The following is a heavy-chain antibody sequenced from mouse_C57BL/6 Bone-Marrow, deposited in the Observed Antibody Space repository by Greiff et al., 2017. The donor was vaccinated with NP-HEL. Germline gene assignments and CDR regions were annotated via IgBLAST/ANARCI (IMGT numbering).Heavy chain of an antibody. V-gene: IGHV3-6*01. Sequence: EVQLVESGPGLVKPSQSLSLTCSVTGYSITSGYYWNWIRQFPGNKLEWMGYISYDGSNNYNPSLKNPISITRDTSKNQFFLKLNSVTTEDTATYYCARDGNYYGSSYGFAYWGQGTLVTVSA. D-gene: IGHD1-1*01. CDR2: ISYDGSN. J-gene: IGHJ3*01. CDR1: GYSITSGYY. CDR3: ARDGNYYGSSYGFAY.